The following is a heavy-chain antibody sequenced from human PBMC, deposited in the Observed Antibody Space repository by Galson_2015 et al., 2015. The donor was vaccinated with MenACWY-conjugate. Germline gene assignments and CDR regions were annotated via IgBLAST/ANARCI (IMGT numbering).Heavy chain of an antibody. J-gene: IGHJ4*02. CDR2: INHSGST. D-gene: IGHD3-16*02. V-gene: IGHV4-34*01. CDR1: GGSFSGYF. CDR3: ARVASHEYVWGSYRKFDY. Sequence: SETLSLTCAVYGGSFSGYFWSWIRQPPGKGLEWIGEINHSGSTNYNPSLKSRVTISVDTSKKQFSLKLSSMTVADTAVYYCARVASHEYVWGSYRKFDYWGQGTLVTVSS.